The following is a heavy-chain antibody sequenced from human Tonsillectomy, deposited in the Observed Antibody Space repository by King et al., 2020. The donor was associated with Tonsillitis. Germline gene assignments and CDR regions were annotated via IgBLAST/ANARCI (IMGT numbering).Heavy chain of an antibody. CDR3: ARWGERISPAGDPNYYGMDV. V-gene: IGHV3-21*01. Sequence: VQLVESGGGLVKPGGSLRLSCAASGFTFSSYSMNWVRQAPGKGLEWVSSISSSSSYIYYADSVKGRFTISRDNAKNSLYLQMNSLRAEDTAVYYCARWGERISPAGDPNYYGMDVWGHGTTVTVSS. CDR1: GFTFSSYS. J-gene: IGHJ6*02. CDR2: ISSSSSYI. D-gene: IGHD1-1*01.